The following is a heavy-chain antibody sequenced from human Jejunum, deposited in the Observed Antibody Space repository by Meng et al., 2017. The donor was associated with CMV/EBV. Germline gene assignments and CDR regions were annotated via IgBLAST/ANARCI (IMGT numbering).Heavy chain of an antibody. CDR3: AKEGKTGRPGEYYTDGPSDS. D-gene: IGHD3-16*01. CDR2: IISMYGTA. Sequence: YAMCWVRQAHGQGLEWMGEIISMYGTANYAEKFQDRLTITADKSTNTAYMELTGLTFEDTAVYYCAKEGKTGRPGEYYTDGPSDSWGQGTLVTVSS. J-gene: IGHJ5*01. V-gene: IGHV1-69*06. CDR1: YA.